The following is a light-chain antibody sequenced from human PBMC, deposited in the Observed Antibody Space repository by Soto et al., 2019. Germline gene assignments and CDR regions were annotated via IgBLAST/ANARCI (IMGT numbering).Light chain of an antibody. CDR3: QQYNTYST. CDR2: QAS. J-gene: IGKJ1*01. V-gene: IGKV1-5*03. Sequence: DIQMTQSPSTLSASVGDRVHITCRASQSIGYWLAWYQQKPGKAPTVLIYQASTLKSGVPSRFSGRGSGTEFTLTISGLPPDDFATYYCQQYNTYSTFGQGTKVEI. CDR1: QSIGYW.